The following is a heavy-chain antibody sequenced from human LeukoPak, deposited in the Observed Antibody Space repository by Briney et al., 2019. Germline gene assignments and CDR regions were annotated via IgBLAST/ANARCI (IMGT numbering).Heavy chain of an antibody. J-gene: IGHJ4*02. CDR3: ARAPDYGDYVGYFDF. Sequence: GRSLRLSCAASGFVFSTYGIHWVRQAPGKGLEWVAGIWYDGTTKYYADSVKGRFTISRDNSKNTVSLQMDSLRAEDTAVYSCARAPDYGDYVGYFDFWGQGAQVTASS. D-gene: IGHD4-17*01. V-gene: IGHV3-33*01. CDR1: GFVFSTYG. CDR2: IWYDGTTK.